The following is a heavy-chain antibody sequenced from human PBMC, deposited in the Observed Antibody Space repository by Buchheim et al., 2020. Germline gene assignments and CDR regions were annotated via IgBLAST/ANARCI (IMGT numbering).Heavy chain of an antibody. CDR2: IKSKTDGGTT. Sequence: EVQLVESGGGLVKPGGSLRLSCAASGFTFTNAWMSWVRQAPGQGLEWVGRIKSKTDGGTTDYVAPVKGRFTISRDDSKNMLYLQMNSLQIEDTAVYYCAASRHCTSSSCPFFDSWGQGTL. D-gene: IGHD2-2*01. CDR1: GFTFTNAW. J-gene: IGHJ4*02. CDR3: AASRHCTSSSCPFFDS. V-gene: IGHV3-15*01.